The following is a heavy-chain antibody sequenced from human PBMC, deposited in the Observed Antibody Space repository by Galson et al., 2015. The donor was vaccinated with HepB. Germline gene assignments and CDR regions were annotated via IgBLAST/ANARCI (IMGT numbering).Heavy chain of an antibody. J-gene: IGHJ4*02. Sequence: SLRLSCAASGFTFSNYWIHWVRQAPGKGLVWVSRIIGDGGTTSYADSVRGRFTISRDNAKNTLYLQMDSLRPEDTAVYFCARGAPYSGSPRGYLPFDYWGQGALVTVSS. CDR3: ARGAPYSGSPRGYLPFDY. CDR2: IIGDGGTT. CDR1: GFTFSNYW. D-gene: IGHD1-26*01. V-gene: IGHV3-74*01.